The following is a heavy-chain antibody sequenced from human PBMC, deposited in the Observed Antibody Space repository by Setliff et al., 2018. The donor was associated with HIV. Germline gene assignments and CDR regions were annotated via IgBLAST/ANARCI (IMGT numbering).Heavy chain of an antibody. CDR1: GDSVSSGGFY. V-gene: IGHV4-31*03. D-gene: IGHD3-10*01. J-gene: IGHJ4*02. CDR2: IYYSGST. CDR3: ARRDFYGSGSYYSPFDY. Sequence: SETLSLTCTVSGDSVSSGGFYWSWIRQHPGKGLEWIGYIYYSGSTYLNPSLKSRVTISIRTSKNQFSLKLSSVTAADTAVYYCARRDFYGSGSYYSPFDYWGQGTLVTVSS.